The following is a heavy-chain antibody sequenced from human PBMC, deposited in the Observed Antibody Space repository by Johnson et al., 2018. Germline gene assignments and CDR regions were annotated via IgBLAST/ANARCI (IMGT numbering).Heavy chain of an antibody. CDR2: IYYSGSP. J-gene: IGHJ5*02. CDR3: ARGGGDYDFWSGQRWFDP. V-gene: IGHV4-59*01. CDR1: GDSISSYY. D-gene: IGHD3-3*01. Sequence: QVQLQESGPGLVKPSETLSLTCTVSGDSISSYYWSWIRQPPGKGLEWIGYIYYSGSPNYNPSLQSRVTISLDTSKNQFSLKLSSVTAADTAVYYCARGGGDYDFWSGQRWFDPWGQGTLVTVSS.